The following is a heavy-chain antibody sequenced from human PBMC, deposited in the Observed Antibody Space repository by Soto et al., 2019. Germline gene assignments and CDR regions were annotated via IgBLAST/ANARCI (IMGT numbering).Heavy chain of an antibody. D-gene: IGHD2-8*01. CDR1: GYTFSRYG. J-gene: IGHJ6*02. V-gene: IGHV1-18*01. CDR3: AKNGQPPYYYYGMDV. CDR2: VSGYNGDT. Sequence: QGQLVQSGPEVKKPGASVKVSCKASGYTFSRYGISWVRQAPGQGLEWMGWVSGYNGDTKYAQQVQDRVTMTIDTSTYTAYKELRSPTSDDTAKYYCAKNGQPPYYYYGMDVWGQGTTVTVSS.